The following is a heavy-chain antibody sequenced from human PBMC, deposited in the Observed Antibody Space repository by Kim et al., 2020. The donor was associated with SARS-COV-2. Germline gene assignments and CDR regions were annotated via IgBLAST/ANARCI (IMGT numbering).Heavy chain of an antibody. V-gene: IGHV3-23*01. J-gene: IGHJ4*02. D-gene: IGHD5-12*01. CDR2: IKGRDDST. CDR3: VKGAWLDY. Sequence: GGSLRLSCVASGFNFGTFDMSWVRQAPGKGLKWVSVIKGRDDSTYYAESVKGRFTVSRDSARNTLYLQMNSLRFDDTAIYYCVKGAWLDYWGPGTLVTVS. CDR1: GFNFGTFD.